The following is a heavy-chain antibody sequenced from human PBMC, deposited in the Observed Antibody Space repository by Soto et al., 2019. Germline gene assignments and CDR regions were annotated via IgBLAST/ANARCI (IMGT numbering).Heavy chain of an antibody. CDR2: ISHSGSA. D-gene: IGHD6-13*01. Sequence: SDECTVVGASISSAGDYWSLNRQHPWKGLEWIGYISHSGSANYNPSLKSRVTISGDTSKNQFSLKLSSVTAADTAVYYCARGRSTPVHYYYYMDVWGKGTTVTVSS. V-gene: IGHV4-31*03. J-gene: IGHJ6*03. CDR1: GASISSAGDY. CDR3: ARGRSTPVHYYYYMDV.